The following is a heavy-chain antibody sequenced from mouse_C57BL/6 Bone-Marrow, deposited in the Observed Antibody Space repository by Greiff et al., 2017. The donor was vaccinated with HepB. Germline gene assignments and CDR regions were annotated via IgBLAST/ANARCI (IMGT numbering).Heavy chain of an antibody. CDR3: ARLRVTEAY. Sequence: VNLVESGPELVKPGASVKLSCKASGYTFTSYDINWVKQRPGLGLEWIGWIYPRDGSTKYNEKFKGKATLTVDTSSSTAYMELHSLTSEDSAVYFCARLRVTEAYWGQGTLVTVSA. J-gene: IGHJ3*01. CDR2: IYPRDGST. V-gene: IGHV1-85*01. D-gene: IGHD2-3*01. CDR1: GYTFTSYD.